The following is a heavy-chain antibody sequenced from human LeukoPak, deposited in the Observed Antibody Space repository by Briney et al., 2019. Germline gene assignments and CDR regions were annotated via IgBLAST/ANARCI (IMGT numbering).Heavy chain of an antibody. J-gene: IGHJ4*02. D-gene: IGHD1-26*01. Sequence: PSETLSLTCTVSGGSISSYYWTWIRQPPGKGLEWIGYIYYSGSTNYNPSLKSRVTISVDTSKNQFSLKLSSVTAADTAVYYCARRPPSGSYLGYWGQGTLVTVSS. V-gene: IGHV4-59*12. CDR1: GGSISSYY. CDR2: IYYSGST. CDR3: ARRPPSGSYLGY.